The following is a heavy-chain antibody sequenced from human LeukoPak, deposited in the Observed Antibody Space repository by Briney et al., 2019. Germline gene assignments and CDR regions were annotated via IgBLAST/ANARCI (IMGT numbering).Heavy chain of an antibody. Sequence: GGSLRLSCAASGCTFSSYAMSWVRQAPGKGLEWVSAISGSGGSTYYADSVKGRFTISRDNSENTLYLQMNSLRAEDTAVYYCAKDRPAAYCGGDCSYWGQGTLVTVSS. CDR3: AKDRPAAYCGGDCSY. CDR1: GCTFSSYA. CDR2: ISGSGGST. J-gene: IGHJ4*02. V-gene: IGHV3-23*01. D-gene: IGHD2-21*02.